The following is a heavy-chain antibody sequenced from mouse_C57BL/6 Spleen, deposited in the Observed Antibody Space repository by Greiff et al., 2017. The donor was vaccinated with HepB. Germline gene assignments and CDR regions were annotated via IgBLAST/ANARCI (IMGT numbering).Heavy chain of an antibody. Sequence: VQLQQSGAELVRPGASVTLSCKASGYTFTDYEMHWVKQTPVHGLEWIGAIDPETGGTAYNQKFKGKAILTADKSSSTAYMEILSLTSEDSAVYYFTMDGSRGVYYFDYWGQGTTLTVSS. CDR1: GYTFTDYE. CDR2: IDPETGGT. CDR3: TMDGSRGVYYFDY. V-gene: IGHV1-15*01. J-gene: IGHJ2*01. D-gene: IGHD1-1*01.